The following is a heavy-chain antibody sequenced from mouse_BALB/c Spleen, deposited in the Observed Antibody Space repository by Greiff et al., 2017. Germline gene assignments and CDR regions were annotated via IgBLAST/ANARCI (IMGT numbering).Heavy chain of an antibody. CDR3: ARSVTTAKAY. Sequence: VQLQQSGAELVRPGALVKLSCKASGFNIKDYYMHWVKQRPEQGLEWIGWIDPENGNTIYDPKFQGKASITADTSSNTAYLQLSSLTSEDTAVYYCARSVTTAKAYWGQGTLVTVSA. CDR2: IDPENGNT. J-gene: IGHJ3*01. CDR1: GFNIKDYY. D-gene: IGHD1-2*01. V-gene: IGHV14-1*02.